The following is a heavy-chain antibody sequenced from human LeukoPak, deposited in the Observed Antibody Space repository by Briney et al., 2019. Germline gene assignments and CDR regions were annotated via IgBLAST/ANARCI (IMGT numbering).Heavy chain of an antibody. CDR3: ARASSLPPRFLEWLSHFDY. CDR2: SGSGGST. J-gene: IGHJ4*02. CDR1: GFTFSNAW. D-gene: IGHD3-3*01. Sequence: PGGSLRLSCAASGFTFSNAWMSWVRQAPGKGLEWVSASGSGGSTYYADSVKGRFTISRDNSKNTLYLQMNSLRAEDTAVYYCARASSLPPRFLEWLSHFDYWGQGTLVTVSS. V-gene: IGHV3-66*01.